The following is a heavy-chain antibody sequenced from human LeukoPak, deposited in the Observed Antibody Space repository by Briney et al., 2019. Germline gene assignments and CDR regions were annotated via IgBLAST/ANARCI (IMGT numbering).Heavy chain of an antibody. CDR1: GFTFSSYW. J-gene: IGHJ6*03. D-gene: IGHD2-2*01. Sequence: GGSLRLSCAASGFTFSSYWMSWVRQAPGKGLEWVANIEQDGSEKYYVDSVKGRFTTSRDNAKNSLYLQMNSLRAEDTAVYYCARWSTGPAAIGDCYYYMDVWDKGTTVTVSS. CDR3: ARWSTGPAAIGDCYYYMDV. V-gene: IGHV3-7*01. CDR2: IEQDGSEK.